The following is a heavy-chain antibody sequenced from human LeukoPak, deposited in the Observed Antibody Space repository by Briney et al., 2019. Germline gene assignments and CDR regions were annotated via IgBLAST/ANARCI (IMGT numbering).Heavy chain of an antibody. CDR1: GGSTTDYF. V-gene: IGHV4-4*07. Sequence: SETLSLTCTVSGGSTTDYFWSWIRQPAGKGLEWIGRIYSSGSTNYNASLKSRVTISVDRSKNQFSLKLSSVTAADTAMYYCARDSSVGGSFDYWGQGTLVTVSS. CDR2: IYSSGST. J-gene: IGHJ4*02. CDR3: ARDSSVGGSFDY. D-gene: IGHD3-16*01.